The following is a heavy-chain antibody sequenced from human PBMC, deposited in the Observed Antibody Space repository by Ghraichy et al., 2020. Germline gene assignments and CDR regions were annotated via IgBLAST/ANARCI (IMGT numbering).Heavy chain of an antibody. D-gene: IGHD3-22*01. Sequence: SETLSLTCTVSGGSISSYYWSWIRQPPGKGLEWIGYIYTSGSTNYNPSLKSRVTISVDTSKNQFSLKLSSVTAADTAVYYCARSQPYYFKYDSSGYYSHYYYGMDVWGQGTTVTVSS. CDR1: GGSISSYY. J-gene: IGHJ6*02. CDR3: ARSQPYYFKYDSSGYYSHYYYGMDV. V-gene: IGHV4-4*09. CDR2: IYTSGST.